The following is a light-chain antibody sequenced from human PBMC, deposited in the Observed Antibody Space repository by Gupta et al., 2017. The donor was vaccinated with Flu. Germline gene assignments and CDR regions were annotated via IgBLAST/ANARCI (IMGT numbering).Light chain of an antibody. Sequence: PSSLAASEGAGTTICCSASHGIGSFLAWYQKKPGKAPNLFIYAASRAKSGVPLRFSGSGSGTEFTLTISSLQPEDFVNYYCKQRNSYPFTFGHGTKVDIK. CDR3: KQRNSYPFT. CDR1: HGIGSF. CDR2: AAS. J-gene: IGKJ3*01. V-gene: IGKV1-9*01.